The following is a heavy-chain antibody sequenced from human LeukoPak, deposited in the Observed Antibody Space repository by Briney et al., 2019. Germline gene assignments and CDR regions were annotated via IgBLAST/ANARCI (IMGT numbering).Heavy chain of an antibody. CDR1: GGSISSSSYY. J-gene: IGHJ4*02. V-gene: IGHV4-39*07. CDR2: IYYSGST. Sequence: SETLSLNCTVSGGSISSSSYYWGWIRQPPGKGLEWIGSIYYSGSTYYNPSLKRRVTMSVDTSKNQFSLKLSSVTAADTAVYYCARVAHYYDSSGYQYYFDYWGQGTLVTVSS. D-gene: IGHD3-22*01. CDR3: ARVAHYYDSSGYQYYFDY.